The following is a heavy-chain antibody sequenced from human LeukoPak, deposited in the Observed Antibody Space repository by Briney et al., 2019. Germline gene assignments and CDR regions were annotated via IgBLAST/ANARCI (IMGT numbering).Heavy chain of an antibody. CDR2: IGSSGSPI. Sequence: GGSLRLSCEGSAFIFSGHWMNWVRQTPGKGLEWVSFIGSSGSPIYYADSVKGRFTISRDNAKNSLYLQMNSLRAEDTAVYYCARDPAAAGRPDYWGQGTLVTVSS. J-gene: IGHJ4*02. V-gene: IGHV3-48*04. D-gene: IGHD6-13*01. CDR3: ARDPAAAGRPDY. CDR1: AFIFSGHW.